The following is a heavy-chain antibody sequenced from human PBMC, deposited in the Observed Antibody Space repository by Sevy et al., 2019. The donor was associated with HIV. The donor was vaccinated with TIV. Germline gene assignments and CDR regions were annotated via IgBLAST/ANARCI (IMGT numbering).Heavy chain of an antibody. CDR2: MNPSRGNT. J-gene: IGHJ4*02. D-gene: IGHD3-10*01. V-gene: IGHV1-8*01. Sequence: ASVKVSCRTSGYTFTTYDINWVRQATGQGLEWMGWMNPSRGNTGSAQKFQGRLTMTRDTSTSTAYMELSSLESQDTAVNYCARGRGFGELLGLGYWGQGTLVTVSS. CDR3: ARGRGFGELLGLGY. CDR1: GYTFTTYD.